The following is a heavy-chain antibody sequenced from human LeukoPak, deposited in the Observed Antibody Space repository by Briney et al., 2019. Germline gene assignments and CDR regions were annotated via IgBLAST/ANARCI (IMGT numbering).Heavy chain of an antibody. CDR1: GYTFTGYY. V-gene: IGHV1-2*02. CDR2: INPNSGGT. Sequence: ASVKVSCKASGYTFTGYYMHWVRQAPGQGLEWMGWINPNSGGTNYAQKFQGRVTMTRDTSISTAYMELSRLRSDDTAVYYCASGDSSGYNYDYFDYWGQGTLVTVSS. J-gene: IGHJ4*02. D-gene: IGHD3-22*01. CDR3: ASGDSSGYNYDYFDY.